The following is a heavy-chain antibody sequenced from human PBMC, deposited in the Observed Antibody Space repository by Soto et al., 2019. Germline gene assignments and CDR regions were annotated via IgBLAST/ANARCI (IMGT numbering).Heavy chain of an antibody. D-gene: IGHD3-9*01. CDR3: AREIYDILTKNWFDP. J-gene: IGHJ5*02. CDR1: GVSISSGGYY. Sequence: SETLSLTCTVSGVSISSGGYYWSWIRQHPGKGLEWIGYIYYSGSTYYNPSLKSRVTISVDTSKNQFSLKLSSVTAADTAVYYCAREIYDILTKNWFDPWGQGTLVTVSS. CDR2: IYYSGST. V-gene: IGHV4-31*03.